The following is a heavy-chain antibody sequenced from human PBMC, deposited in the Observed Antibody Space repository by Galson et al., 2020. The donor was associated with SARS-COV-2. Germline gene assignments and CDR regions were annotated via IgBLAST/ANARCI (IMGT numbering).Heavy chain of an antibody. J-gene: IGHJ4*02. CDR3: AKDAGLGYYFDY. CDR2: IWYDGSNK. CDR1: GFTFSSYG. Sequence: GGSLRLSCAASGFTFSSYGMHWVRQAPGKGLEWVAVIWYDGSNKYYADSVKGRFTISRDNSKNTLYLQMNSLRAEDTAVYYCAKDAGLGYYFDYWGQGTLVTVSS. D-gene: IGHD7-27*01. V-gene: IGHV3-33*06.